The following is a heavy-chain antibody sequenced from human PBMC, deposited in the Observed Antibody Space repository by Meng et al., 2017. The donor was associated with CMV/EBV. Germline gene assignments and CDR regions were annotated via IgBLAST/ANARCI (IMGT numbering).Heavy chain of an antibody. D-gene: IGHD2-2*02. V-gene: IGHV1-69*10. CDR2: IIPILGIA. CDR1: EGTFSSYA. Sequence: SVKVSCKASEGTFSSYAISWVRQAPGQGLEWMGGIIPILGIANYAQKFQGRVTITADKSTSTAYMELSSLRSEDTAVYYCARGYSCSSTSCYTFVSNWGQGTLVTRLL. CDR3: ARGYSCSSTSCYTFVSN. J-gene: IGHJ4*02.